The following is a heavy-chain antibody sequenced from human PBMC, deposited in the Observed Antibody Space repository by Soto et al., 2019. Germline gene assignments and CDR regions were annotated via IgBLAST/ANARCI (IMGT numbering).Heavy chain of an antibody. CDR1: GYTFTNYY. J-gene: IGHJ6*02. V-gene: IGHV1-46*01. D-gene: IGHD5-18*01. Sequence: QVQLVQSGAEVKKPGASVKVSCKASGYTFTNYYVHWVRQAPGQGPEWRGVINPSGGSTRDAQKCQCRVTMTRDTSTRAVHMEMSSQKSEDTAVYDCAREETADYPRMDVWGQGTTVTVSS. CDR2: INPSGGST. CDR3: AREETADYPRMDV.